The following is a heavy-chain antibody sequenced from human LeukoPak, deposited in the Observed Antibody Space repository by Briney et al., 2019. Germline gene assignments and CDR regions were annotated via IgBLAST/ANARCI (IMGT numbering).Heavy chain of an antibody. V-gene: IGHV3-21*04. CDR3: AKAANYDILTGYYLDY. CDR2: ISSSSYI. CDR1: GFTFSSYS. D-gene: IGHD3-9*01. Sequence: PGGSLRLSCVASGFTFSSYSMNWVRQAPGKGLEWVSFISSSSYIYYADSVKGRFTISRDNAKNSLYLQMNNLRAEDTAIYYCAKAANYDILTGYYLDYWGQGTLVTVSS. J-gene: IGHJ4*02.